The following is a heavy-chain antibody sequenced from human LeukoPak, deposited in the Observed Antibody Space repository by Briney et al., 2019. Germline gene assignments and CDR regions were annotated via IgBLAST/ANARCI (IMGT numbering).Heavy chain of an antibody. Sequence: PSETLSLTCAVYGGSFSGYYWSWLRQPPGKGLEWIGEINHSGSTYYNPSLNSRGTISVDTSKNQFSLKLSSVTAADTAVYYCARDQRGSGSNYYYYMDVRGKGTTVTVSS. CDR1: GGSFSGYY. CDR2: INHSGST. J-gene: IGHJ6*03. D-gene: IGHD3-10*01. V-gene: IGHV4-34*01. CDR3: ARDQRGSGSNYYYYMDV.